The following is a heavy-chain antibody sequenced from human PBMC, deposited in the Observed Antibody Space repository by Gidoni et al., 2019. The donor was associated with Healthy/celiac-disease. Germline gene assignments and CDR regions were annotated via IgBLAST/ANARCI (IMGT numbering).Heavy chain of an antibody. D-gene: IGHD3-3*01. Sequence: QVQLVQSGAEVKKPGASVKVSCKASGYTFTSYGISWVRQAPGQGLEWMGWISAYNGNTNYAQKLQGRVTMTTDTSTSTAYMELRSLRSDDTAVYYCARDHFPYYDFWSGYYGWFDPWGQGTLVTVSS. CDR1: GYTFTSYG. V-gene: IGHV1-18*01. CDR3: ARDHFPYYDFWSGYYGWFDP. J-gene: IGHJ5*02. CDR2: ISAYNGNT.